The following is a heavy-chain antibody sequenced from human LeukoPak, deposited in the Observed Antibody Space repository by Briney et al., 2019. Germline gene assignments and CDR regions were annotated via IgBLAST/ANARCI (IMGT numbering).Heavy chain of an antibody. D-gene: IGHD1-26*01. J-gene: IGHJ4*02. CDR1: GFTFSSYA. Sequence: GGSLRLSCAASGFTFSSYAMHWVRQAPGKGLEWVAVISYDGSNKYYADSVKGRFTISRDNSKNTLYLQMNSLRAEDTAVYYCARRPSLAVWSYYGRRYFDYWGQGTLVTVSS. V-gene: IGHV3-30*04. CDR3: ARRPSLAVWSYYGRRYFDY. CDR2: ISYDGSNK.